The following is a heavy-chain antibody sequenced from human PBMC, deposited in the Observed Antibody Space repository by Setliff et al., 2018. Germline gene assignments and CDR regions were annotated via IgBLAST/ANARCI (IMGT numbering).Heavy chain of an antibody. Sequence: ASVKVSCKASGGTFRNYGISWVRQAPGQGLDWMGGIIPIFGTANYAQKFQGRVTITTDDSTNTAYMELSSLRSEDAAVYFCARERGRYDSSTHYTYYFDYCGQGTLVTVSS. CDR2: IIPIFGTA. V-gene: IGHV1-69*05. CDR1: GGTFRNYG. J-gene: IGHJ4*02. CDR3: ARERGRYDSSTHYTYYFDY. D-gene: IGHD3-22*01.